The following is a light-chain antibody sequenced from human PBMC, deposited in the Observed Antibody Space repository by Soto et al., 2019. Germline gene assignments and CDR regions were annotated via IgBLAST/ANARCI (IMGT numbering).Light chain of an antibody. CDR2: DGF. CDR1: QSVSSSY. V-gene: IGKV3D-20*01. CDR3: QQYGLSPFT. Sequence: EIVLTQSPGTLSLSPGERATLSCRASQSVSSSYLAWYQQKPALAPRLLIYDGFLRATGIPDRFSGSGSGTDFTLTIRRLGPEDSAVYFCQQYGLSPFTFGPGTKVDIK. J-gene: IGKJ3*01.